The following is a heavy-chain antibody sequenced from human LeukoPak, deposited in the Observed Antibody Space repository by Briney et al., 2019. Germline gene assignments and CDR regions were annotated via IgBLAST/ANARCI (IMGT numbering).Heavy chain of an antibody. V-gene: IGHV3-23*01. J-gene: IGHJ4*02. CDR3: AKELGTRWLRLKGGYFDY. D-gene: IGHD5-24*01. CDR2: NSGSGGRT. Sequence: GGSLRLSCAASGFTFSSYAMRWVRQAPGKGLEWVSANSGSGGRTYYADSVNGRFTISRDKSKNTLYLQMNSLRAEDTAVYYCAKELGTRWLRLKGGYFDYWGQGTLVTVSS. CDR1: GFTFSSYA.